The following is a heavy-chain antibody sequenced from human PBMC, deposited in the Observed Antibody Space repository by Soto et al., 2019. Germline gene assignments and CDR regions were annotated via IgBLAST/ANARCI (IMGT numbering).Heavy chain of an antibody. CDR1: GGSFSGYY. D-gene: IGHD6-13*01. Sequence: SETLSLTCAVYGGSFSGYYWSWIRQPPGKGLEWIGEINHSGSTNYNPSLKSRVTISVDRSKNQFSLKLSSVTAADTAVYYCASSHAGAHITAAVHWGQGTLDTVSS. CDR3: ASSHAGAHITAAVH. V-gene: IGHV4-34*01. CDR2: INHSGST. J-gene: IGHJ4*02.